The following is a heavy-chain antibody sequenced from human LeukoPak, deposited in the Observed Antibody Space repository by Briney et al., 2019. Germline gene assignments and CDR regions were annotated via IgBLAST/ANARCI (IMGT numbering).Heavy chain of an antibody. D-gene: IGHD1-26*01. J-gene: IGHJ3*02. CDR2: MRRDGNEI. CDR1: GFTFSTYW. CDR3: ASPVGATTVRAFDI. Sequence: GGSLRLSCSASGFTFSTYWMSEVRQAPRKGLEWVANMRRDGNEIYYLDSVRGRFTISRDNAKNSLYLQMNSLRAEDTAVYYCASPVGATTVRAFDIWGQGTMVTVSS. V-gene: IGHV3-7*01.